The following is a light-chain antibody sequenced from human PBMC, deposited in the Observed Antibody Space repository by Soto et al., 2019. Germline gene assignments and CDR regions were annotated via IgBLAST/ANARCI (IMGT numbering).Light chain of an antibody. Sequence: QSALTQPASVSGSPGQSITISCTGTSSDVGGYDYVSWYQQHPGKVPKLMIYDVSHRPSGVSNRFSGSKSGNTASLTISGLQAEDEGDYYCSSYTSLNSVIFGGGTKLTVL. J-gene: IGLJ2*01. CDR3: SSYTSLNSVI. CDR2: DVS. V-gene: IGLV2-14*01. CDR1: SSDVGGYDY.